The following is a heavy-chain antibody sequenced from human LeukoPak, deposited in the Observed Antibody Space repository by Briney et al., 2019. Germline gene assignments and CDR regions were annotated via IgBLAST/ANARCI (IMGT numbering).Heavy chain of an antibody. V-gene: IGHV3-30*02. D-gene: IGHD3-22*01. CDR3: AKDAYYYDSSGYHDY. J-gene: IGHJ4*02. CDR1: EFTFSNYG. Sequence: GGSLRLSCAASEFTFSNYGMHWVRQAPGKGLEWVAAIWYDGTFKYYADSVKGRFTISRDNSKNTLYLQMNSLRAEDTAVYYCAKDAYYYDSSGYHDYWGQGTLVTVSS. CDR2: IWYDGTFK.